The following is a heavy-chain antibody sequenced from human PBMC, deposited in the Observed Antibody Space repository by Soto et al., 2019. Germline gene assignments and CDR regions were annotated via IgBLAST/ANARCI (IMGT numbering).Heavy chain of an antibody. J-gene: IGHJ3*02. CDR1: GGSISSGGYY. CDR3: ARELFCSGGSCDYVPASTFDI. D-gene: IGHD2-15*01. Sequence: QVQLQESGPGLVKPSQTLSLTCTVSGGSISSGGYYWSWLRQHPGKGLEGIGYIHSSGSTYYNPSLQSRITLSVDSSTHQFSLKLSSVPAANSTGHHSARELFCSGGSCDYVPASTFDICGQGTKVTVSS. V-gene: IGHV4-31*03. CDR2: IHSSGST.